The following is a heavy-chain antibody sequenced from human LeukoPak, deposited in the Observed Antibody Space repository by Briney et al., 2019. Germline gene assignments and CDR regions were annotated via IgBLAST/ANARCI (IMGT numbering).Heavy chain of an antibody. CDR3: TRVVASSNY. CDR2: IRSKAYGGTT. V-gene: IGHV3-49*04. CDR1: GFTFSDYY. J-gene: IGHJ4*02. Sequence: PGGSLRLSCAASGFTFSDYYMSWVRQAPGKGLEWVGFIRSKAYGGTTEYAASVKGRFTISRDDSKSIAYLQMNSLKTEDTAVYFCTRVVASSNYWGQGTLVTVSS. D-gene: IGHD2-15*01.